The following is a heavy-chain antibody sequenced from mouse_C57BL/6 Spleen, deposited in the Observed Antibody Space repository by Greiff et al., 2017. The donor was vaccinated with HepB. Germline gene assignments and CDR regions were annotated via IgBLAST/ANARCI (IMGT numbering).Heavy chain of an antibody. CDR2: IRNKANNHAT. J-gene: IGHJ3*01. D-gene: IGHD2-1*01. V-gene: IGHV6-6*01. CDR1: GFTFSDAW. CDR3: TRGGIYYGNYPFAY. Sequence: DVKLVESGGGLVQPGGSMKLSCAASGFTFSDAWMDWVRQSPEKGLEWVAEIRNKANNHATYYAESVKGRFTISRDDSKSSVYLQMNSLRAEDTGIYYCTRGGIYYGNYPFAYWGQGTLVTVSA.